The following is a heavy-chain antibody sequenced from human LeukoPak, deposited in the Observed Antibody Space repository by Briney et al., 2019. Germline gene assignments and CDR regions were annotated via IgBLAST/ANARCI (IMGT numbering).Heavy chain of an antibody. Sequence: GASVKVSCKASGYTFTGYYMHWVRQAPGQGLEWMGWINPNSGGTNYAQKFQGRVTMTRDTSISTAYMELSRLRSDDTAVYYCARDPSSLYYYGSGSYYHLDYWGQGTLVTVSS. CDR1: GYTFTGYY. CDR2: INPNSGGT. CDR3: ARDPSSLYYYGSGSYYHLDY. D-gene: IGHD3-10*01. V-gene: IGHV1-2*02. J-gene: IGHJ4*02.